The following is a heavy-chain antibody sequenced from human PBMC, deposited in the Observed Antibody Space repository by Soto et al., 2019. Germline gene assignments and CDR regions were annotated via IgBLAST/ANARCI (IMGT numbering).Heavy chain of an antibody. Sequence: QVQLQESGPGLVKPSETLSLTCTVSGDSVNSNSFYWSWIRQPPGKGLEWIGYTFYSGTTNYNPSLRRRVTISLDTSKNHFSLKLTSVTAADTAVYYCATGRYYYGSEYWGQGSLVTVSS. CDR2: TFYSGTT. CDR3: ATGRYYYGSEY. J-gene: IGHJ4*02. D-gene: IGHD3-10*01. V-gene: IGHV4-61*01. CDR1: GDSVNSNSFY.